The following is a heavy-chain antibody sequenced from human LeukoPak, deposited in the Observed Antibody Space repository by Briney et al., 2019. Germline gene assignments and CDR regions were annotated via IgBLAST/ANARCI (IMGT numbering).Heavy chain of an antibody. J-gene: IGHJ5*02. Sequence: GGSLRLSCVASGFTFNTYWMNWVRQAPGKGLEWVANIKQDGSEKYYVDSVKGRFTISRDNAKNSLYLQMNSLRAEDTAVYYCARDHRSGWYLNWFDPWGQGTLVTVSS. V-gene: IGHV3-7*01. CDR3: ARDHRSGWYLNWFDP. D-gene: IGHD6-19*01. CDR2: IKQDGSEK. CDR1: GFTFNTYW.